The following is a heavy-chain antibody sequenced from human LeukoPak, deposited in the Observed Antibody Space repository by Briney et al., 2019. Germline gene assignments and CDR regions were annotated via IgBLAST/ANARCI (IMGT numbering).Heavy chain of an antibody. V-gene: IGHV3-21*01. CDR2: ISSRSTFI. Sequence: GGSLRLSCAASGFNFGSYTMHRVRQAPGKGLEWVSSISSRSTFIHYADSVKGRFTISRDNSKSSLLLLMNSLRAEDTAVYYCVLSQANSITQFFDYWGQGALVTVSS. D-gene: IGHD2/OR15-2a*01. J-gene: IGHJ4*02. CDR3: VLSQANSITQFFDY. CDR1: GFNFGSYT.